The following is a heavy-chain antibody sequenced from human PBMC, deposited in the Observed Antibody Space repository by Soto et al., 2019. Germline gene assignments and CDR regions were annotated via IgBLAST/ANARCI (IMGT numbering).Heavy chain of an antibody. D-gene: IGHD6-19*01. CDR3: LRMRKTAGARNWYDP. CDR2: LIPIYGTP. J-gene: IGHJ5*02. V-gene: IGHV1-69*01. CDR1: GGTFGSYS. Sequence: QVHLVQSGAEVKRPGSSVKVSCKTSGGTFGSYSIDWVRQAPGQGLEWMGGLIPIYGTPKYSQKFQGRVSITADASSTTAYMELTSLTSGDTAQYFCLRMRKTAGARNWYDPWGQGTLVIVSS.